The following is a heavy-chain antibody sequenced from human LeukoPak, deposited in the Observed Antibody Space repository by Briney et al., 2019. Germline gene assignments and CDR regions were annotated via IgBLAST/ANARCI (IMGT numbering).Heavy chain of an antibody. CDR1: SGSISSYY. Sequence: SETLSLTCTVSSGSISSYYWNWIRQPPGKALEWIGDIYYTGTTNYNPSLRSRLTMSVDLSKNQFSLKLTSLTAADTAVYYCARGEAEDYFAYWGQGALVTVSS. V-gene: IGHV4-59*01. CDR3: ARGEAEDYFAY. D-gene: IGHD1-26*01. J-gene: IGHJ4*02. CDR2: IYYTGTT.